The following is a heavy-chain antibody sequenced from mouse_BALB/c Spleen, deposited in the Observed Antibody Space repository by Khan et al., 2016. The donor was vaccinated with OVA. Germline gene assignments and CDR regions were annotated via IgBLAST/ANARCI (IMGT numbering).Heavy chain of an antibody. CDR3: ARDAVRY. J-gene: IGHJ4*01. Sequence: LQLKQSGPELVKPGASVKISCKTSGYTFPEYTVHWVKQSPGKSLDWIGVINPKNGGTAYNQKFKDKATLTVDKSSSTAYMEFRSLTSEDSALYYCARDAVRYWGQGTSVTVAS. CDR1: GYTFPEYT. D-gene: IGHD2-14*01. V-gene: IGHV1-18*01. CDR2: INPKNGGT.